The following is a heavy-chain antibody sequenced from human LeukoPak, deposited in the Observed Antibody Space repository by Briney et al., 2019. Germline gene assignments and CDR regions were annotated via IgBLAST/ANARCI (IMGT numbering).Heavy chain of an antibody. V-gene: IGHV4-59*01. CDR2: ISYSGGT. CDR3: ATSSDISSYCYARFDF. Sequence: SETLSLTCTVSGGSIKSYYRSWIRQSPGKGLEWIGYISYSGGTNYNPSLKSRVSISLATSTNQFSLKLSTVTAADTAIYYCATSSDISSYCYARFDFWGQGALATVSS. D-gene: IGHD3-22*01. J-gene: IGHJ4*02. CDR1: GGSIKSYY.